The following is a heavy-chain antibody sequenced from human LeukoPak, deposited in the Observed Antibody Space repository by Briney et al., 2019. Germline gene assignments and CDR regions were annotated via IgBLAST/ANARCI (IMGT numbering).Heavy chain of an antibody. D-gene: IGHD3-9*01. CDR1: GFTFSSYT. CDR2: ITNNGGNT. Sequence: GGSLRLSCSASGFTFSSYTIHWVRQAPGKGLEFVSAITNNGGNTYYADSVKGRFTISRDNSKNTVYLQMSSLRAGDTAVYYCVIVRGYFDSSGSDYWGQGTLVTVSS. V-gene: IGHV3-64D*06. J-gene: IGHJ4*02. CDR3: VIVRGYFDSSGSDY.